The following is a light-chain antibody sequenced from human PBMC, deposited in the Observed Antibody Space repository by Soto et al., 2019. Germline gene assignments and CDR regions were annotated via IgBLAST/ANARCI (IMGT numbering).Light chain of an antibody. CDR1: SSNIGAGYD. V-gene: IGLV1-40*01. CDR2: VNS. CDR3: QSYDSSLSGSVV. Sequence: QAVVTQPPSVSGAPGQRVTISCTGSSSNIGAGYDVHWYQQLPGTAPKLLIYVNSNRPSGVPDRFSGSKSGTSASLAITGLQAEDEADYYCQSYDSSLSGSVVFGGGTQLTVL. J-gene: IGLJ2*01.